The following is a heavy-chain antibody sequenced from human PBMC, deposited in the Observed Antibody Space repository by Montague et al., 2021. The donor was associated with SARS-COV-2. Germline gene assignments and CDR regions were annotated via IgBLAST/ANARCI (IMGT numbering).Heavy chain of an antibody. CDR2: VDNSGST. Sequence: SETLSLTCTVSGDSIRTNYWSWIRQPPGQRLEWIGYVDNSGSTDYSPSLKSRVTISLETSKRQFSLRLNSVTEADTAVYYCTTDEGVYGWRYYFDYWSQGTLVTVSS. D-gene: IGHD6-19*01. CDR1: GDSIRTNY. CDR3: TTDEGVYGWRYYFDY. V-gene: IGHV4-59*01. J-gene: IGHJ4*02.